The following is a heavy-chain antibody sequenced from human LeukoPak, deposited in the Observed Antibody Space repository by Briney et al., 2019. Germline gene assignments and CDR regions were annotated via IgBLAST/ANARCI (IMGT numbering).Heavy chain of an antibody. CDR2: INWNGGST. Sequence: GGSLRLSCAASGFTFDDYGMSWVRQAPGKGLEWVSGINWNGGSTGYADSVKGRFTISRDNAENSLYLQMNSLRAEDTALYYCAREPDGYSSSWYGSAFDIWGQGTMVTVSS. V-gene: IGHV3-20*04. CDR3: AREPDGYSSSWYGSAFDI. D-gene: IGHD6-13*01. CDR1: GFTFDDYG. J-gene: IGHJ3*02.